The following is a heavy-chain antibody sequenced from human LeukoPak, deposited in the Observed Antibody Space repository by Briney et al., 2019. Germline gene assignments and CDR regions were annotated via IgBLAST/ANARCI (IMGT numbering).Heavy chain of an antibody. CDR1: GGSISGYY. V-gene: IGHV4-59*08. J-gene: IGHJ4*02. D-gene: IGHD5-18*01. Sequence: SETLSLTCTVSGGSISGYYWNWIRQSPGEGLEWVGYIFYSGGTNYNPSLKSRVTISVDTSKNQFSLILTSVTAADTAVYYCARRSQRGYSYGYDDYWGQGILVTVSS. CDR3: ARRSQRGYSYGYDDY. CDR2: IFYSGGT.